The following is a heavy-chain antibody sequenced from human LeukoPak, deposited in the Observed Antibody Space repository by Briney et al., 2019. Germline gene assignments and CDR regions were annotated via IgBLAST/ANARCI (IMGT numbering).Heavy chain of an antibody. Sequence: GGSLRLSCAASGFTFSSYAMSCVRQAPGKGLEWVSSISASGGGTYYADSVKGRFTISRDTSKNTLYLQMNSLRAEDTAVYYCAPVAATTDYWGQGTLVTVSS. CDR1: GFTFSSYA. CDR2: ISASGGGT. D-gene: IGHD5-12*01. J-gene: IGHJ4*02. CDR3: APVAATTDY. V-gene: IGHV3-23*01.